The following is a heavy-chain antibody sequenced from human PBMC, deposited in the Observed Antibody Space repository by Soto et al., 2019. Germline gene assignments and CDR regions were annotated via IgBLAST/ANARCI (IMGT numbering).Heavy chain of an antibody. CDR2: LDYSGTT. CDR3: ARDSFPQYSSSSKGFDY. V-gene: IGHV4-59*01. Sequence: PSETLSLTCTVSGGSISSYYWNWIRQSPGKGLEWIASLDYSGTTNYNPSLKSRITTSVDPYKKQFSLKMRSVTAADTAVYYCARDSFPQYSSSSKGFDYWGQGSLVTVCS. D-gene: IGHD6-6*01. CDR1: GGSISSYY. J-gene: IGHJ4*02.